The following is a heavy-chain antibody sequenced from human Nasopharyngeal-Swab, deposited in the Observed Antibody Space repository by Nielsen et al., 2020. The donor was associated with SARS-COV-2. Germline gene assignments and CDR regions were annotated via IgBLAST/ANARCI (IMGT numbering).Heavy chain of an antibody. Sequence: VRQAPGKGLEWIGEIYHSGSTNYNPSLKSRVTISVDTSKNQFSLKLSSVAAADTAVYYCARVWQDFYNWFDPWGQGTLVTVSS. V-gene: IGHV4-4*02. D-gene: IGHD2/OR15-2a*01. CDR3: ARVWQDFYNWFDP. J-gene: IGHJ5*02. CDR2: IYHSGST.